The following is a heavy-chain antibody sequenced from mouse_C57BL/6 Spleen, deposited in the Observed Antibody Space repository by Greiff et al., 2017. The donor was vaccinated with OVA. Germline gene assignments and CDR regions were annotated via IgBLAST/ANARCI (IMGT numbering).Heavy chain of an antibody. Sequence: QVQLQQPGAELVRPGSSVKLSCKASGYTFTSYWMHWVKQRPIQGLEWIGNIDPSDSETHYNQKFKDKATLTVDKSSSTAYMQLSSLTSEDSAVYYCARSGSSLYAMDYWGQGTSGTVSS. D-gene: IGHD1-1*01. CDR1: GYTFTSYW. CDR3: ARSGSSLYAMDY. J-gene: IGHJ4*01. V-gene: IGHV1-52*01. CDR2: IDPSDSET.